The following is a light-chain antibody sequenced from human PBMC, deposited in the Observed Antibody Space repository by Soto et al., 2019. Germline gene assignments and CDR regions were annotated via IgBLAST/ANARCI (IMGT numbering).Light chain of an antibody. J-gene: IGKJ1*01. Sequence: DIQMTQSPSTLSASVGDRVTITCRASQSISSWLAWYQQKPGKAPKLLIYKASSLESGVRSRFSGSGSGTEFNLTISSLQPDDFATYYCQQYNSYSTFGQGTKVEIK. CDR2: KAS. V-gene: IGKV1-5*03. CDR1: QSISSW. CDR3: QQYNSYST.